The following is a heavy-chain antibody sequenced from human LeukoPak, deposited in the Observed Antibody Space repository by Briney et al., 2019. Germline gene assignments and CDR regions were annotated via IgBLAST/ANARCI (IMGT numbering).Heavy chain of an antibody. J-gene: IGHJ4*02. Sequence: GGLRLSCAASGFTFSNYGMNWVRQAPGKGLEWVSYITSSGNTIYYANSVKGRFTISRDNAKNSLYLQMNSLRAEDTAVYYCARGSPGYWGQGTLVTVSS. CDR1: GFTFSNYG. CDR3: ARGSPGY. CDR2: ITSSGNTI. V-gene: IGHV3-48*03.